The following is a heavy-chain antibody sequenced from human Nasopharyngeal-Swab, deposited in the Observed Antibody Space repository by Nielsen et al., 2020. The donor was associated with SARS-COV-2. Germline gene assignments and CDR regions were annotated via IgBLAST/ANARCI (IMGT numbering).Heavy chain of an antibody. CDR3: ARETQWETPDY. CDR2: IYHSGST. V-gene: IGHV4-38-2*02. Sequence: SETLSLTCTVSGYSISSGYYWGWIRQPPGKGLEWIGSIYHSGSTYYNPSLKSRVTISVDTSKNRFSLKLSSVTAADTAVYYCARETQWETPDYWGQGTLVTVSS. CDR1: GYSISSGYY. J-gene: IGHJ4*02. D-gene: IGHD1-26*01.